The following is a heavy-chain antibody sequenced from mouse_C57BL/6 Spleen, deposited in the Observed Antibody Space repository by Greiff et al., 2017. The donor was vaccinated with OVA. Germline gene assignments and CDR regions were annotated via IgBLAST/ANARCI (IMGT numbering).Heavy chain of an antibody. CDR2: IDTSDSET. CDR1: GYTFTSYW. CDR3: ARSDDYYAMDY. V-gene: IGHV1-52*01. Sequence: QVRLQQPGAELVRPGSSVKLSCKASGYTFTSYWMHWVKQRPIQGLEWIGNIDTSDSETHYNQKFKDKATLTVDKSSSTAYMQLSSLTSEDSAVYYCARSDDYYAMDYWGQGTSVTVSS. J-gene: IGHJ4*01.